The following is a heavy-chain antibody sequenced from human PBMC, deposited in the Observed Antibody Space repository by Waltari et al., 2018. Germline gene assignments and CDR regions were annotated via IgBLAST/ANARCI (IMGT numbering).Heavy chain of an antibody. Sequence: EVQLVESGGGLLQPGRSLRLSCAVSGFNFDDYAMHWVRQAPGKGLEWVSGISGNRDNIGYADSVKGRFTISRDNAKNSLYLQMNSLRPEDTALYYCAKGHSGSYGLKDWGQGTLVTVSS. J-gene: IGHJ4*02. CDR2: ISGNRDNI. CDR1: GFNFDDYA. D-gene: IGHD1-26*01. CDR3: AKGHSGSYGLKD. V-gene: IGHV3-9*01.